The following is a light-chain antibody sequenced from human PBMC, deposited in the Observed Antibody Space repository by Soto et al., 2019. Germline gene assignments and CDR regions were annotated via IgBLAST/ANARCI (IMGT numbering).Light chain of an antibody. CDR3: QQYNSYSPRT. Sequence: IQLTQSPSTLSASVGDRVPITSRASPRITSWLAWYQPNPGKAPKLLIYDASSLESGVPSRFSGSGSGTEFTLTISSLQPDDFATYYCQQYNSYSPRTFGQGTKVDIK. CDR2: DAS. CDR1: PRITSW. J-gene: IGKJ1*01. V-gene: IGKV1-5*01.